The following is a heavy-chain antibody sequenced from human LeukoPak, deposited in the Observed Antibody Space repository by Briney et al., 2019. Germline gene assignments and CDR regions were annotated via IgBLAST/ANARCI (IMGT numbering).Heavy chain of an antibody. V-gene: IGHV4-59*08. J-gene: IGHJ6*02. CDR1: GDSINNYY. Sequence: SRTLSHTRPVSGDSINNYYWSWIRQPPGRGLEWIGYVSNSGTPDSNPSLKSRATRSLDTSRNQFSLQLSSVTAADTAVYYGARQKWDRLTYHYYGMDVWGQGTTVTVPS. CDR3: ARQKWDRLTYHYYGMDV. CDR2: VSNSGTP. D-gene: IGHD1-26*01.